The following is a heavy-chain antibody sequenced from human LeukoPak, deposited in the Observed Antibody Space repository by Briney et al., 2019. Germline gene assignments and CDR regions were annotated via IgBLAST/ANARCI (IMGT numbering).Heavy chain of an antibody. CDR2: IFTSGST. CDR3: TRSTTATHAYNY. Sequence: SETLSLTCTVSGGSFSSYYWNWIRQPAGMGLEWIGRIFTSGSTNYNPSLQSRVTMSVDTSKNQFSLKVRSVTAADTAVYYCTRSTTATHAYNYWGQGTLVTVSA. CDR1: GGSFSSYY. D-gene: IGHD2-21*01. V-gene: IGHV4-4*07. J-gene: IGHJ4*02.